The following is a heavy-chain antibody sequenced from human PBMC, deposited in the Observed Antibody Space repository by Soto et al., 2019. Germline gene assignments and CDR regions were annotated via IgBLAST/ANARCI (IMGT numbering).Heavy chain of an antibody. D-gene: IGHD4-17*01. CDR1: GFTFSNYA. CDR3: ARVPTTVTFGSRDFDS. Sequence: QVQLVESGGGVVQPGRSLRLSCAASGFTFSNYAMHWVRQAPGKGLEWVAVISYDGSNKYYADSVKGRFTISGDNSKNAQHGRENNLKDGDTAEYYCARVPTTVTFGSRDFDSWGQGALV. J-gene: IGHJ4*02. CDR2: ISYDGSNK. V-gene: IGHV3-30-3*01.